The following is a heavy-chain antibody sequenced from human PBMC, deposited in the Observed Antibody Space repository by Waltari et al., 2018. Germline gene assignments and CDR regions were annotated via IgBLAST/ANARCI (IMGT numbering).Heavy chain of an antibody. CDR2: IYGNSAST. V-gene: IGHV4-39*07. D-gene: IGHD1-26*01. Sequence: QVQLQESGPGLVKPSETLSLTCAVSGGSISDSYYWNWIRHPPGKGLEWIGNIYGNSASTYYNPSRKSRVTISKDTSKNQFFLKLSSVTAADTAVYYCARGRVGAGPDYWGQGVLVTVSS. CDR1: GGSISDSYY. CDR3: ARGRVGAGPDY. J-gene: IGHJ4*02.